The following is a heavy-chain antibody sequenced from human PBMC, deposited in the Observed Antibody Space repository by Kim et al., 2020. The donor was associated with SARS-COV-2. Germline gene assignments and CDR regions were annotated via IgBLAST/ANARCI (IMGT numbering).Heavy chain of an antibody. V-gene: IGHV4-59*01. Sequence: CNPSLKSRVTISVDTSKNQFSLKLSSVTAADTAVYYCAGVRHSYVNAFDIWGQGTMVTVSS. D-gene: IGHD5-18*01. CDR3: AGVRHSYVNAFDI. J-gene: IGHJ3*02.